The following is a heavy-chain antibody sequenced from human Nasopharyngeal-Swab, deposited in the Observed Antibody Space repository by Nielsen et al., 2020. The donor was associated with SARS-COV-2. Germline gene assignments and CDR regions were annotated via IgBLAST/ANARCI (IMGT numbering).Heavy chain of an antibody. Sequence: GGSRRLSCKGSGYSFTSYWIGWVRKMPGKGLEWMGIIYPGDSDTRYSPSFQGQVTISADKSISTAYLQWSSLKASDTAMYYCARLRQQLVIGAFDIWGQGTMVTVSS. J-gene: IGHJ3*02. CDR2: IYPGDSDT. D-gene: IGHD6-13*01. CDR1: GYSFTSYW. CDR3: ARLRQQLVIGAFDI. V-gene: IGHV5-51*01.